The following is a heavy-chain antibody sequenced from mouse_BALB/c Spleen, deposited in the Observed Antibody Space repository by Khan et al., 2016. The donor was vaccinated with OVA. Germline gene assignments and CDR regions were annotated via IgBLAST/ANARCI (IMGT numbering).Heavy chain of an antibody. CDR2: INPHIGET. Sequence: EVQLQESGPELVKPGASVKISCKASGYSFTGYFMNWVMPSHGKSLEWIGRINPHIGETFYNQKFKGKATLTVDESSSTAHMELRCLASEDSAVYYWARIYGSDFDYWGQGTTLTVSS. V-gene: IGHV1-20*02. D-gene: IGHD1-1*01. CDR3: ARIYGSDFDY. CDR1: GYSFTGYF. J-gene: IGHJ2*01.